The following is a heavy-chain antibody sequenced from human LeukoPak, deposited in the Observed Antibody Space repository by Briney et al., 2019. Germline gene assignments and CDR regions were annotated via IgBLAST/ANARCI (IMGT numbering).Heavy chain of an antibody. J-gene: IGHJ4*02. V-gene: IGHV3-15*07. D-gene: IGHD4-17*01. CDR3: TTDSVIYGDYEYFDY. CDR2: IKSKTDGGTT. Sequence: GGSLRLSCAASGFTFSNAWMNWVRQAPGKGLEWVGRIKSKTDGGTTDYAAPVKGRFTISRDDSKNTLYLQMNSLKTEDTDVYYCTTDSVIYGDYEYFDYWGQGTLVTVSS. CDR1: GFTFSNAW.